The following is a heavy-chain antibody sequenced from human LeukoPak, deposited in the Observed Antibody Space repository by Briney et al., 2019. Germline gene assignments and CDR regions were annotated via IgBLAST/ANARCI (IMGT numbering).Heavy chain of an antibody. CDR2: ISTSSSYI. J-gene: IGHJ3*02. CDR1: GFTFSSYN. CDR3: ARGGLIQRHAFDI. D-gene: IGHD1-1*01. V-gene: IGHV3-21*04. Sequence: PGGSLRLSCAASGFTFSSYNMNWVRQAPGKGLEWVSSISTSSSYIYYADSVKGRFTISRHNAKNSLYLQMNSLRAEDTALYYCARGGLIQRHAFDIWGQGTVVTVSS.